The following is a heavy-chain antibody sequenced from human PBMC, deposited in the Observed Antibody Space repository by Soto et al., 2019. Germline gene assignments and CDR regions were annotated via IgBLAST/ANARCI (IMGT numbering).Heavy chain of an antibody. V-gene: IGHV3-30*03. CDR1: GFTFSSYG. J-gene: IGHJ4*02. CDR2: ISYDGSNK. CDR3: ATPKTRYFDWLSLDY. D-gene: IGHD3-9*01. Sequence: QVQLVESGGGVVQPGRSLRLSCAASGFTFSSYGMHWVRQAPGNGLEWVAVISYDGSNKYYADSVKGRFTISRDNSKNTLYLQMNSLRAEDTAVYYSATPKTRYFDWLSLDYWGQGTLVTVSS.